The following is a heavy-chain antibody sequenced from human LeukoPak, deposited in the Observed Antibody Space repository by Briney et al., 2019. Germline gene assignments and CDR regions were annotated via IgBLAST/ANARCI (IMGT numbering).Heavy chain of an antibody. CDR3: ARGPRGYSYGYSDY. Sequence: GGSLRLSCAASGFTFSSYSMNWVRQAPGKGLEWVSSISSSSSYIYYADSVKGRFTISRDNAKNSLYLQMNSLRAEDTAVYYCARGPRGYSYGYSDYWGQGNPGHRLL. CDR2: ISSSSSYI. D-gene: IGHD5-18*01. V-gene: IGHV3-21*01. J-gene: IGHJ4*02. CDR1: GFTFSSYS.